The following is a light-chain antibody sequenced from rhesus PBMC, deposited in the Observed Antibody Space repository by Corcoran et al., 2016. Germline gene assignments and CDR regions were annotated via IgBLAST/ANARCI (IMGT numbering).Light chain of an antibody. CDR3: QQHNTYPPT. J-gene: IGKJ1*01. CDR1: QGINKY. V-gene: IGKV1S16*01. Sequence: DVQMTQSPSSLSTSVGDTVTITCQASQGINKYLVWYQQNPGKAPEALIHDTPTLQRGVPSRFSGSGYGTEFTLTISSLQPEDFATYYCQQHNTYPPTFGHGTKVEIK. CDR2: DTP.